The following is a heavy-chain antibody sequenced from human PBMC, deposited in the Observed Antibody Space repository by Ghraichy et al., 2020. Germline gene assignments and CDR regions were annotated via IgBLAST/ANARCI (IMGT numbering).Heavy chain of an antibody. CDR1: GFSFGSYG. CDR3: ARGSTVVRFFYYAGMDV. Sequence: GESLRLSCVGSGFSFGSYGMNWVRQSPGKGLEWVSYISSSSRNIFYADSVKGRFTISRDNAQNSVYLQMKSLRDEDTALYYCARGSTVVRFFYYAGMDVWGQGTTVTVSS. CDR2: ISSSSRNI. J-gene: IGHJ6*02. D-gene: IGHD4-23*01. V-gene: IGHV3-48*02.